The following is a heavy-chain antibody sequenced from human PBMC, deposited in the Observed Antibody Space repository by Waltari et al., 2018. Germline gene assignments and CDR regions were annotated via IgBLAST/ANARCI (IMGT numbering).Heavy chain of an antibody. CDR2: IIPIFGTA. D-gene: IGHD6-13*01. V-gene: IGHV1-69*12. J-gene: IGHJ5*02. CDR3: ARDGYSSSGGWFDP. CDR1: GGTLSSYA. Sequence: QVQLVQSGAEVKKPGSSVKVSCKASGGTLSSYAISGVRQAPGQGLEWMGGIIPIFGTANYAQKFQGRVTITADESTSTAYMELSSLRSEDTAVYYCARDGYSSSGGWFDPWGQGTLVTVSS.